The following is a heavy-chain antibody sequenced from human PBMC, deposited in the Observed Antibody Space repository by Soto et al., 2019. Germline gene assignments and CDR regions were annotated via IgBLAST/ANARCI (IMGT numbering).Heavy chain of an antibody. CDR1: GFTFSSYS. V-gene: IGHV3-21*01. CDR3: AREIHSSGWSTNDAFDI. Sequence: EVQLVESGGGLVKPGGSLRLSCAASGFTFSSYSMNWVRQAPGKGLEWVSSISSSSSYIYYADSVKGRFTISRDNAKNSLYLQMNSLRAEDTAVYYCAREIHSSGWSTNDAFDIWGQGTMDTVSS. D-gene: IGHD6-19*01. CDR2: ISSSSSYI. J-gene: IGHJ3*02.